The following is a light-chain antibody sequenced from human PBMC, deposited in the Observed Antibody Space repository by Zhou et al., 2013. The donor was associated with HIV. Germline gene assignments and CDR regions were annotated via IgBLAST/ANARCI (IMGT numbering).Light chain of an antibody. CDR3: QQYSAYSWT. CDR2: KAS. J-gene: IGKJ1*01. Sequence: DIQMTQSPSTLSASVGDRVTITCRASQVIDTWLAWYQQKPGKAPKVLIYKASNLESGVPSRFSGSGSGTEFTLTISSLQPDDFATYYCQQYSAYSWTFGQGTSVELK. CDR1: QVIDTW. V-gene: IGKV1-5*03.